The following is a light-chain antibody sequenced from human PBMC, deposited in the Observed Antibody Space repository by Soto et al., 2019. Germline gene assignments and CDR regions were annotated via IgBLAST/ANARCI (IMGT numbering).Light chain of an antibody. CDR3: QQYGSSRA. Sequence: EIVLTQFPGTLSLSPGERATLSCRASQSFSSNYLAWYQQKPGQAPRLLIYGTSSRATGIPDRFSGSGSGTDFTLTISRLEPEDFAVYYCQQYGSSRAFGQGTKVEIK. J-gene: IGKJ1*01. V-gene: IGKV3-20*01. CDR1: QSFSSNY. CDR2: GTS.